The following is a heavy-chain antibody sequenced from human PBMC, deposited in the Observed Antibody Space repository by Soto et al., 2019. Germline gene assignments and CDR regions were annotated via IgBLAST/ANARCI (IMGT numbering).Heavy chain of an antibody. CDR2: VSAYNGNT. J-gene: IGHJ4*02. D-gene: IGHD1-26*01. CDR3: ARGGQWDFLSDY. Sequence: QVQLVQSGAEVKKRGSSVKFSCICSGYTFTRYYINWVRQAPGQGLEWMGWVSAYNGNTHYEQKLQGRVTLTTDTSTSTAYMELRSLRSDDTAVYFCARGGQWDFLSDYWGKGTLVTVSS. CDR1: GYTFTRYY. V-gene: IGHV1-18*01.